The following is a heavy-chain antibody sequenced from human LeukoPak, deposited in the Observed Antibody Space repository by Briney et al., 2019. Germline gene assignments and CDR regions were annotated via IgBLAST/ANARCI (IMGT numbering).Heavy chain of an antibody. CDR2: ISGSGGST. J-gene: IGHJ4*02. V-gene: IGHV3-23*01. CDR1: GGSISSGGYY. D-gene: IGHD3-9*01. Sequence: ETLSLTCTVSGGSISSGGYYWSWVRQAPGKGLEWVSAISGSGGSTYYADSVKGRFTISRDNSKNTLYLQMNSLRAEDTAVYYCAKDPDPSYYDILTGRFDYWGQGTLVTVSS. CDR3: AKDPDPSYYDILTGRFDY.